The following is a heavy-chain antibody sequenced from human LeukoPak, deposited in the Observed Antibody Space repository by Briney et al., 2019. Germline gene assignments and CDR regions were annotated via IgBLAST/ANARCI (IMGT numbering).Heavy chain of an antibody. CDR1: GFSLSTSGMR. J-gene: IGHJ4*02. CDR3: ARMASQGYFDY. Sequence: SGPALVKPTQTLTLTCSFSGFSLSTSGMRASWIRQPPGKALEWLARIDWDEDKFYSTSLKTRLTISKDTSKNQVVLTMTNMDPVDTATYYCARMASQGYFDYWGQGTLVTVSS. V-gene: IGHV2-70*04. CDR2: IDWDEDK.